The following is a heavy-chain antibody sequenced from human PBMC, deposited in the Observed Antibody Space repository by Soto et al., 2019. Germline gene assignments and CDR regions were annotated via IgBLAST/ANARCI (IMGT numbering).Heavy chain of an antibody. CDR3: ARVSWREKYGMDV. V-gene: IGHV3-7*03. Sequence: GGSLRLSCAASGFTFSSCWMTWVRQAPGKGLEWVANIKQGGNTVYYADSLKGRFTVSRDNAKNSLYLQMNRLRAEDTAVYYCARVSWREKYGMDVWGQGTTVTVSS. J-gene: IGHJ6*02. CDR2: IKQGGNTV. CDR1: GFTFSSCW.